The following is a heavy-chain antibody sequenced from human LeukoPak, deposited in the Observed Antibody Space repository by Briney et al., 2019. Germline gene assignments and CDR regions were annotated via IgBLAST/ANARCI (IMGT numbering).Heavy chain of an antibody. J-gene: IGHJ3*02. CDR3: ARDAGWSGSDAFDI. Sequence: SETLSLTCTVSGGSISSGSYYWSWIRQPGGKGLEWIGRIYTSGSTNYNPSLKSRVAISVDTSKNELSLKLSSVTAADTAVYYCARDAGWSGSDAFDIWGQGTMVTVSS. CDR1: GGSISSGSYY. D-gene: IGHD3-3*01. V-gene: IGHV4-61*02. CDR2: IYTSGST.